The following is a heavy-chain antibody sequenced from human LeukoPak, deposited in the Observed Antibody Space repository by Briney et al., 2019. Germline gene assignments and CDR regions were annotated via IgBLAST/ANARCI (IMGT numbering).Heavy chain of an antibody. V-gene: IGHV4-4*07. CDR1: GGSISSYY. D-gene: IGHD4-11*01. Sequence: PSETLSLTCTVSGGSISSYYWSWIRQPAGKGLEWIGRIYTSGSTNYNPSLKSRVTMSVDTSKNQFSLKLRSVTAADTAVYYCARVLRYGNCDHWYFDLWGRGTLVTVSS. J-gene: IGHJ2*01. CDR3: ARVLRYGNCDHWYFDL. CDR2: IYTSGST.